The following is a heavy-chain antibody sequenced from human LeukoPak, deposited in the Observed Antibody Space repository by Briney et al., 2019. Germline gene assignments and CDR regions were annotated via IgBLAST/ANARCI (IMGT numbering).Heavy chain of an antibody. V-gene: IGHV3-48*01. J-gene: IGHJ3*02. CDR2: ISSSTSTI. CDR1: GFTFSTYS. Sequence: PGGSLRLSCAASGFTFSTYSMKWVRQAPGKGLEWVSYISSSTSTIYYADSVKGRFTISRDNAKNSLYLQMNSLRAEDTAEYYCAIEPGVGSSGYPPGAFDIWGQGTMVTVSS. CDR3: AIEPGVGSSGYPPGAFDI. D-gene: IGHD3-22*01.